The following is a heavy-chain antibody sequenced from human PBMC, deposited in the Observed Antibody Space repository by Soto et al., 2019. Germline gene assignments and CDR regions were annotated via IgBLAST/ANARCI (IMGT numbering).Heavy chain of an antibody. V-gene: IGHV1-69*01. CDR2: IIPIFGTA. CDR1: GGTIMIYA. CDR3: ASPYQDCSSPSCHNTGFDY. D-gene: IGHD2-2*01. Sequence: ASVTVSCTASGGTIMIYAISWVRRAPGQGLEWMGGIIPIFGTANYAQKFQGRVTITADESTSTAYMELSSLRSEDTAVYYCASPYQDCSSPSCHNTGFDYWGQGTLVTVSS. J-gene: IGHJ4*02.